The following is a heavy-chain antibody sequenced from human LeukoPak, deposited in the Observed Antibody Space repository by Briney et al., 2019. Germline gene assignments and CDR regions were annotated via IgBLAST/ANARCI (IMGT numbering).Heavy chain of an antibody. CDR3: ARRGIVGATSDAFDI. CDR2: MNPNSGNT. CDR1: GYTFTSYD. V-gene: IGHV1-8*01. J-gene: IGHJ3*02. D-gene: IGHD1-26*01. Sequence: ASVKVSCKASGYTFTSYDINWVRQATGQGLEWMGWMNPNSGNTGYAQKFQGRVTITADKSTSTAYMELSSLRSEDTAVYYCARRGIVGATSDAFDIWGQGTMVTVSS.